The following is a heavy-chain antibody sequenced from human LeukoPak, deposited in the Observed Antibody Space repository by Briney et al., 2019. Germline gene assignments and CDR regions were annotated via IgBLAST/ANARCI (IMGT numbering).Heavy chain of an antibody. CDR3: ARESSGGSRSFDY. CDR1: GGSFSGYY. Sequence: SETLSLTCAVSGGSFSGYYWNWIRQSPGKGLEWIGEINHSGSTHYNPSLKSRVTISVDTSKNQFSLKLSSVTAADTAVYYCARESSGGSRSFDYWGQGTLVTVSS. V-gene: IGHV4-34*01. CDR2: INHSGST. D-gene: IGHD6-25*01. J-gene: IGHJ4*02.